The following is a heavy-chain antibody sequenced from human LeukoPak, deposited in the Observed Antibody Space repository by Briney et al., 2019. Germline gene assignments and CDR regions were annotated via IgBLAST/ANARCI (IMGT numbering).Heavy chain of an antibody. V-gene: IGHV3-21*01. J-gene: IGHJ4*02. CDR3: ARILLYCSGGSCYSNYFDY. CDR2: ISSSSYI. Sequence: GSLRLSCAASGFTFSSYSMNWVRQAPGKGLEWVSSISSSSYIYYADSVKGRFTISRDNVKNSLYLQMNSLRAEDTAVYYCARILLYCSGGSCYSNYFDYWGQGTLVTVSS. D-gene: IGHD2-15*01. CDR1: GFTFSSYS.